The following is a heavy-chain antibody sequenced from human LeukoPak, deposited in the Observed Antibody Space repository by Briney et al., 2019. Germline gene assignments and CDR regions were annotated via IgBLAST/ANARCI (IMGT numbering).Heavy chain of an antibody. D-gene: IGHD3-22*01. Sequence: GGSLRLSCAASGFTFSSYGMSWVRQAPGKGLEWVSAISGSGGSTYYADSVKGRFTISRDNSKNTLYLQMNSPRAEDTAVYYCARDSYYDNSGLIGYWGQGTLVTVSS. CDR2: ISGSGGST. J-gene: IGHJ4*02. CDR1: GFTFSSYG. CDR3: ARDSYYDNSGLIGY. V-gene: IGHV3-23*01.